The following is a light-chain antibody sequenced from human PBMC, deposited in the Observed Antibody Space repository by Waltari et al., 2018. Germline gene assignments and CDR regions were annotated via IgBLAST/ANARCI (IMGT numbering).Light chain of an antibody. Sequence: IQLSNSPSSLSASVGDKLTITCRASQGISSYLNWYQQKPGKAPKLLIYYANSLASGVPSRFSGSGSGTEFTLTISSLQPEDFATYYCQQGNSNPLTFGGGTKVEIK. CDR1: QGISSY. CDR2: YAN. V-gene: IGKV1-13*02. J-gene: IGKJ4*01. CDR3: QQGNSNPLT.